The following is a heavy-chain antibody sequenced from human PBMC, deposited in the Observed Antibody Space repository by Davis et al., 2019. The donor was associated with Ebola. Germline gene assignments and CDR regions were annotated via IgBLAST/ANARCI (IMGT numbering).Heavy chain of an antibody. CDR3: ARGEWGYCSSTSCYRDYYYGMDV. V-gene: IGHV4-34*01. Sequence: MPSETLSLTCAVYGGSFSGYYWSWIRQPPGKGLEWIGEINHSGSTHYNPSLKSRVTISVDTSKNQFSLKLSSVTAADTAVYYCARGEWGYCSSTSCYRDYYYGMDVWGQGTTVTVSS. D-gene: IGHD2-2*02. CDR2: INHSGST. CDR1: GGSFSGYY. J-gene: IGHJ6*02.